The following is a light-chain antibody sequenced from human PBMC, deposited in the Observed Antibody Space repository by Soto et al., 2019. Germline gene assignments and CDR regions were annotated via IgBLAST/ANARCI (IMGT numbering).Light chain of an antibody. CDR1: SSDVGGYNY. J-gene: IGLJ1*01. Sequence: QSALTQPASVSGSPGQSITISCTGTSSDVGGYNYVSWYQHHPGKVPKLIIFDVTDRPPGVSNRFSGSKSGSTAFLTISGLQAEDEAYYFCSSYTTSATLFYVFGTGTKVTVL. CDR2: DVT. CDR3: SSYTTSATLFYV. V-gene: IGLV2-14*03.